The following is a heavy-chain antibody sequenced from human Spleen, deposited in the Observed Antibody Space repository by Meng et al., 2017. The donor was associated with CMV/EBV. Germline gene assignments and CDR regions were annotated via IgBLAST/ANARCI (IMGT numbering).Heavy chain of an antibody. CDR3: AGYPQTYPYSNSS. Sequence: GESLKISCAASGFTFSDYNMSWIRQAPGKELEWVSYISSSGSIIYYADSLKGRFTISRDNSKNRLYLQMNSLRAEDTAMYYCAGYPQTYPYSNSSWGQGTLVTVSS. CDR2: ISSSGSII. D-gene: IGHD6-13*01. J-gene: IGHJ4*02. V-gene: IGHV3-11*01. CDR1: GFTFSDYN.